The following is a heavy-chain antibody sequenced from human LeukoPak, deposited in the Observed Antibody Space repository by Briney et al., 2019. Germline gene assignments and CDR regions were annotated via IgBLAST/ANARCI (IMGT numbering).Heavy chain of an antibody. CDR3: ARLIGRDSSGWPYGMDV. Sequence: GESLKISCKGSGYSFTSYWIGWVRPMPGKGLEWMGIIYPGESDTRYSPSFQGQVTISADKSISTAYMQWRSLKATDTAMYYCARLIGRDSSGWPYGMDVWGQGTTVTVSS. J-gene: IGHJ6*02. CDR2: IYPGESDT. D-gene: IGHD6-19*01. CDR1: GYSFTSYW. V-gene: IGHV5-51*01.